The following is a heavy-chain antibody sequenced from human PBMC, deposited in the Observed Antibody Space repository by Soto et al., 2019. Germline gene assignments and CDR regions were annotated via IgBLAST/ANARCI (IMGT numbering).Heavy chain of an antibody. CDR3: AMSAGYGGAFDV. CDR2: ITNNGDTT. Sequence: EKQLVESGGALAQPGGSLGLSCVGSGFTFSIYALTWVRQAPGKGLECVSLITNNGDTTFFGDSVKGRFSISRDNSKNTLYLQLENLRAEDTAVYYCAMSAGYGGAFDVWGHGTMVAVSS. V-gene: IGHV3-23*04. D-gene: IGHD5-12*01. CDR1: GFTFSIYA. J-gene: IGHJ3*01.